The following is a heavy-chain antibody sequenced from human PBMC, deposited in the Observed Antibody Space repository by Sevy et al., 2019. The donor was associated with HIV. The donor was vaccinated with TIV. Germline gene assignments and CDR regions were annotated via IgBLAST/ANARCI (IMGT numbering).Heavy chain of an antibody. CDR3: ARGCSHGSRYWNY. CDR2: INHNSGGT. J-gene: IGHJ4*02. Sequence: ASVKVSCKASGYTFTGYYMHWVRQAPGQGLEWMGWINHNSGGTNYAQKFQGRITMTRDTSISTAYMELSRLRSDDTAVYYCARGCSHGSRYWNYWGQGTLVTVSS. CDR1: GYTFTGYY. V-gene: IGHV1-2*02. D-gene: IGHD2-15*01.